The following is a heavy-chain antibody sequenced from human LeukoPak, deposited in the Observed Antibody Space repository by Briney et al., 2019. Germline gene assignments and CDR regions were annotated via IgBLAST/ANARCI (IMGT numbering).Heavy chain of an antibody. CDR2: IKQDGSEK. Sequence: GGSLRLSCAASGFTFSSYWMSWVRQAPGKGLEWVANIKQDGSEKYYVDSVKGRFTISRDNAKNSLYLQMNSLRAEDTAVYYCASWLCSGGSCPGVGDVWGKGTTVTVSS. V-gene: IGHV3-7*01. D-gene: IGHD2-15*01. J-gene: IGHJ6*04. CDR1: GFTFSSYW. CDR3: ASWLCSGGSCPGVGDV.